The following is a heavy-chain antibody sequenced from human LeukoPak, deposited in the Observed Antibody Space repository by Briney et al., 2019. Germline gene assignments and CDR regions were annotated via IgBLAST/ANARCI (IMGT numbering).Heavy chain of an antibody. CDR1: GYSFTSYW. D-gene: IGHD1-26*01. CDR3: AIISGSYGDDAFDI. V-gene: IGHV5-51*01. J-gene: IGHJ3*02. Sequence: GESLKISCKGSGYSFTSYWIGWVRQMPGKGLERMGIIYPGYSDIIYSPSFQGQVTISADKSIRTAYLQWSSLKASDTAMYYCAIISGSYGDDAFDIWGQGTMVTVSS. CDR2: IYPGYSDI.